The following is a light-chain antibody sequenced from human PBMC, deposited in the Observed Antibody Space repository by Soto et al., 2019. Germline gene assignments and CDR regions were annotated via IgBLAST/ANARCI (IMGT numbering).Light chain of an antibody. Sequence: DIQMTQAPSSLSASVGDRVNITCRASQSISTYLNWYQQKPGKAPKLLIYAASSLQSGVPSRFSGSGSGTDFTLTISSLQPEDFATYYCQQSYITPRNFGQGTQLEIE. J-gene: IGKJ2*01. CDR2: AAS. CDR3: QQSYITPRN. V-gene: IGKV1-39*01. CDR1: QSISTY.